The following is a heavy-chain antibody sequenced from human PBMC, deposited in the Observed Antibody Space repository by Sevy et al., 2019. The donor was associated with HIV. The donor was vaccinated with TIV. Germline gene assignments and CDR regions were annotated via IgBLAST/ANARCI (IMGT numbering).Heavy chain of an antibody. V-gene: IGHV4-39*01. CDR1: GGSISSSSYY. Sequence: SETLSLTCTVSGGSISSSSYYWGWIRQPPGKGLEWIGSIYYSGSTYYNPSLKSRVTISVDTSKNQFSLKLSSVTAADTAVYDCARHPPYYYDREGYFDYWGQGTLVTVSS. CDR2: IYYSGST. D-gene: IGHD3-22*01. J-gene: IGHJ4*02. CDR3: ARHPPYYYDREGYFDY.